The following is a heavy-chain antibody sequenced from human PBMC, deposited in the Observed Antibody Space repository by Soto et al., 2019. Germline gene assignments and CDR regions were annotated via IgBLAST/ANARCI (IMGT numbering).Heavy chain of an antibody. CDR1: GASISSGGYY. V-gene: IGHV4-31*03. Sequence: TLALTCPVSGASISSGGYYWSWIRQHPGKGLEWIGYIYYSGSTYYNPSLKSRVTISVDTSKNQFSLKLSSVTAADTAVYYCARLDSSGYYYGYYFDYWGQGTLVTVYS. CDR2: IYYSGST. CDR3: ARLDSSGYYYGYYFDY. D-gene: IGHD3-22*01. J-gene: IGHJ4*02.